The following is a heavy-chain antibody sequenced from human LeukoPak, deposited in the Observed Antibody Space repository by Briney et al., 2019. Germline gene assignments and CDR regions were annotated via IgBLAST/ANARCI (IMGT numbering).Heavy chain of an antibody. Sequence: TGGSPRLSCAASGFTFSSYSMNWVRQAPGKGLEWVSSISSSSSYIYYADSVKGRFTISRDNAKNSLYLQMNSLRAEDTAVYYCARDNSVYDAFDIWGQGTMVTVSS. D-gene: IGHD3-16*01. CDR3: ARDNSVYDAFDI. J-gene: IGHJ3*02. CDR1: GFTFSSYS. CDR2: ISSSSSYI. V-gene: IGHV3-21*01.